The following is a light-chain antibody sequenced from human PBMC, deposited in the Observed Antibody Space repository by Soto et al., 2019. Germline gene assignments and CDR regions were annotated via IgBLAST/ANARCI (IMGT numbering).Light chain of an antibody. J-gene: IGKJ1*01. CDR2: LAS. CDR3: QQYNTFSPWT. Sequence: DIQLTQSPSFLSASVGDRFTITCRASQGISNYLAWYQQKPGQAPKLLIYLASTLQSGVPSRFSGSGSGTEFTLTISSLQPEDFATYYCQQYNTFSPWTFGQGTKVDIK. V-gene: IGKV1-9*01. CDR1: QGISNY.